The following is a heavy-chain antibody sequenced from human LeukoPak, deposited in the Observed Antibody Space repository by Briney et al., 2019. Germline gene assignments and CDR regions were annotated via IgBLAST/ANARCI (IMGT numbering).Heavy chain of an antibody. CDR3: ASLYSSGWSQYFQH. CDR2: IYYSGST. Sequence: SETLSLTCAVYGGSFSGYYWSWIRQPPGKGLEWIGYIYYSGSTNYNPSLKSRVTISVDTSKNQFSLKLSSVTAADTAVYYCASLYSSGWSQYFQHWGQGTLVTVSS. V-gene: IGHV4-59*01. CDR1: GGSFSGYY. J-gene: IGHJ1*01. D-gene: IGHD6-19*01.